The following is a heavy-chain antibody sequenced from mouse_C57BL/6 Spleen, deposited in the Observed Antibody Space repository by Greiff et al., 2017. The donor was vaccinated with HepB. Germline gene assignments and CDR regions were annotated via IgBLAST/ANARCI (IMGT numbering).Heavy chain of an antibody. V-gene: IGHV3-6*01. Sequence: EVQLQESGPGLVKPSQSLSLTCSVTGYSITSGYYWNWIRQFPGNKLEWMGYISYDGSNNYNPSLKNRISITRDTSKNQFFLKLNSVTTEDTATYYWARDDYDAYWGQGTTLTVSS. CDR3: ARDDYDAY. J-gene: IGHJ2*01. CDR1: GYSITSGYY. CDR2: ISYDGSN. D-gene: IGHD2-4*01.